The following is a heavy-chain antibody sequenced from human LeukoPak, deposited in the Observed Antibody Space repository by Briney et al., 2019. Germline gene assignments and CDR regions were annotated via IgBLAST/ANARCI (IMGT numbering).Heavy chain of an antibody. Sequence: GGSLTLSCAASGFTFSNYWMSWVRQAPGKGLEWVANIKQDGSEKYYVDSVKGRFTISRDNAKNSLYVQMNSLRAEDTAVYYCARLRGLYSDTNRYQTALDCWGQGTLVTVSS. J-gene: IGHJ4*02. CDR3: ARLRGLYSDTNRYQTALDC. V-gene: IGHV3-7*01. D-gene: IGHD1-26*01. CDR2: IKQDGSEK. CDR1: GFTFSNYW.